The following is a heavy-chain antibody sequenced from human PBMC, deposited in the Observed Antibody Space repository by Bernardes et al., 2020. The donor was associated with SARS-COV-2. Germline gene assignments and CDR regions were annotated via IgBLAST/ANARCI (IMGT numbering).Heavy chain of an antibody. V-gene: IGHV3-48*02. CDR3: ARGALFYHNDEGPFHD. CDR1: GFNFATYK. CDR2: ISDGGSYT. D-gene: IGHD2-2*01. J-gene: IGHJ4*02. Sequence: GGSLRLSCVASGFNFATYKMSWVRQAPGKGLEWLSHISDGGSYTYYTDSVTARFTISRDNANNSLYLEMNSLRDEDTAVYYCARGALFYHNDEGPFHDWGQGTLVTVSS.